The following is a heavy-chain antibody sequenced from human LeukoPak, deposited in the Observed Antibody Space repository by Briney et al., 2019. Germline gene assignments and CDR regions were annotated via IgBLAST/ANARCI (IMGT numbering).Heavy chain of an antibody. CDR1: GYTFTNYA. CDR2: INAGNGGT. V-gene: IGHV1-3*01. CDR3: ARGYCSSTSCQYYFDY. Sequence: ASVKVSCKASGYTFTNYALHWVRQAPGQRVEWMGWINAGNGGTKYSQKFQGRVTITRDTSANTAYMELSSLRSEDTAVYHCARGYCSSTSCQYYFDYWGRGTLVTVSS. J-gene: IGHJ4*02. D-gene: IGHD2-2*01.